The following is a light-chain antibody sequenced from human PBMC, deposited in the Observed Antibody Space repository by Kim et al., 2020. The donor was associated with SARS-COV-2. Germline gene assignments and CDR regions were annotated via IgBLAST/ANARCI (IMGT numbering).Light chain of an antibody. CDR3: QHYDNLPLT. CDR1: QDISNY. J-gene: IGKJ4*01. Sequence: DIQMTQSPSSLSASVGDRVTITCQASQDISNYLNWYQQKPGKAPKVLIFEASNLETGVPSRFSGSGSGTDFTFTISSLQPEDIATYYCQHYDNLPLTFGGGTKVEIK. CDR2: EAS. V-gene: IGKV1-33*01.